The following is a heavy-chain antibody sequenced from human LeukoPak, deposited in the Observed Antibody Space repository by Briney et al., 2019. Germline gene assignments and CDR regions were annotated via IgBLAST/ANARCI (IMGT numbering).Heavy chain of an antibody. Sequence: PGGSLRLSCAVSGCTFSSYEMNWVRQAPGKGLEWVSYISSSGSTIYYADSVKGRFTISRDNAKNSLYLQMNSLRAEDTAVYYCARYCSSTSCYSYYYGMDVWGQGTTVTVSS. CDR1: GCTFSSYE. D-gene: IGHD2-2*01. V-gene: IGHV3-48*03. CDR3: ARYCSSTSCYSYYYGMDV. J-gene: IGHJ6*02. CDR2: ISSSGSTI.